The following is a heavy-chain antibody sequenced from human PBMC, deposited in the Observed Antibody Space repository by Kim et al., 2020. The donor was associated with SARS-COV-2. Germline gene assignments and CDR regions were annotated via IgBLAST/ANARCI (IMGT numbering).Heavy chain of an antibody. D-gene: IGHD2-15*01. Sequence: SETLSLTCAVYGGSFSGYYWSWIRQPPGKGLEWIGEINHSGSTNYNPSLKSRVTISVDTSKNQFSLKLSSVTAADTAVYYCARGHHSEGLLNAFDIWGQGSMVTVSS. CDR2: INHSGST. J-gene: IGHJ3*02. CDR3: ARGHHSEGLLNAFDI. V-gene: IGHV4-34*01. CDR1: GGSFSGYY.